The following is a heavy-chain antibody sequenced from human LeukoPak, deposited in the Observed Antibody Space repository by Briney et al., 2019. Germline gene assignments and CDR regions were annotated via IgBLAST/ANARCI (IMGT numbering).Heavy chain of an antibody. Sequence: GGSLRLSCAASGFTFSSYAMSWVRQAPGKGLEWVSAISGSGGSTYYADSVKGRFTISRDNSKNTLYLQMNSLRAEDTAVYYSAKGDIVVVPAATRRGWFDPWGQGTLVTVSS. V-gene: IGHV3-23*01. J-gene: IGHJ5*02. CDR3: AKGDIVVVPAATRRGWFDP. CDR2: ISGSGGST. CDR1: GFTFSSYA. D-gene: IGHD2-2*01.